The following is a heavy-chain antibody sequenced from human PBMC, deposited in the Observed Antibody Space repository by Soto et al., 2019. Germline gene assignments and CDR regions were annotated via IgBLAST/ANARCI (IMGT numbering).Heavy chain of an antibody. V-gene: IGHV6-1*01. CDR1: GDSVSSNSAA. CDR2: TYYRSKWYN. Sequence: SQTLSLPCAISGDSVSSNSAAWNWIRQSPSRVLEWLGRTYYRSKWYNDYAVSVKSRITINPDTSKNQFSLQLNSVTPEDTAVYYCARDSXVAVAGTGDYYYYGMDVWGQGTTVTVSS. CDR3: ARDSXVAVAGTGDYYYYGMDV. D-gene: IGHD6-19*01. J-gene: IGHJ6*02.